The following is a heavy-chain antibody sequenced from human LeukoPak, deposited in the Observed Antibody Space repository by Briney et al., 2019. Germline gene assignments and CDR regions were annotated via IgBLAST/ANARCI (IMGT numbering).Heavy chain of an antibody. Sequence: SETLSLTCTVSGVSISSYYWSWIRQPPGKGLEWIGYIYYSGSTNYNPSLKSRVTISVDTSKNQFSLKLSSVTAADTAVYYCAGGIQLWEDYWGQGTLVTVSS. CDR1: GVSISSYY. V-gene: IGHV4-59*08. J-gene: IGHJ4*02. CDR3: AGGIQLWEDY. CDR2: IYYSGST. D-gene: IGHD5-18*01.